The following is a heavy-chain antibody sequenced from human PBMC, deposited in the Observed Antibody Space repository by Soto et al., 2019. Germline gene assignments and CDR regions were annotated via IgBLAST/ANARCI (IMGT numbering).Heavy chain of an antibody. Sequence: SETLSLTCTVSGGSISSYYWSWIRQPPGEGLEWIGYIYYSGSTNYNPSLKSRVTISVDTSKNQFSLKLSSVTAADTAVYYCARERSSTIFGVVADAFDIWGQGTMVTVSS. CDR2: IYYSGST. V-gene: IGHV4-59*01. J-gene: IGHJ3*02. D-gene: IGHD3-3*01. CDR3: ARERSSTIFGVVADAFDI. CDR1: GGSISSYY.